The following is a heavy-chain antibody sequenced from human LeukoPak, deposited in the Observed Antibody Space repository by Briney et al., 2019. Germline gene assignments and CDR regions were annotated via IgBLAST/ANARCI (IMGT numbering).Heavy chain of an antibody. CDR2: MSYSGRT. D-gene: IGHD2-15*01. CDR1: GGSISISNYY. Sequence: SETLSLTCTVSGGSISISNYYWGWIRQPPGKGLEWIGSMSYSGRTYYNPSLKTRVTVSLDTSKNQFSLNLISVTAADTAVYYCARVGVARDIGYWGQGTLVTVSS. V-gene: IGHV4-39*07. J-gene: IGHJ4*02. CDR3: ARVGVARDIGY.